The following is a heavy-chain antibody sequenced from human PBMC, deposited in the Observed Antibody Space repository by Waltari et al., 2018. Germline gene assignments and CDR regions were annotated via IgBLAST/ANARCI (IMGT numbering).Heavy chain of an antibody. Sequence: QVQLVQSGAEVKKPGSSVKVSCKASGGTFSSYAISWVRQAPGQGLEWMGGISPIFGPANDAQKFQGRVTITADESTSTAYMELSSLRSEDTAVYYCAGGDYSGTYYSYYYYMDVWGKGTTVTISS. V-gene: IGHV1-69*12. J-gene: IGHJ6*03. CDR3: AGGDYSGTYYSYYYYMDV. CDR1: GGTFSSYA. D-gene: IGHD1-26*01. CDR2: ISPIFGPA.